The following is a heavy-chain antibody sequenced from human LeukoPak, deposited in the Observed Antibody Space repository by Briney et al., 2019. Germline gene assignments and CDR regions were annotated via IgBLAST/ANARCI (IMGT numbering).Heavy chain of an antibody. CDR2: ISAYNGNT. Sequence: GASVKVSCKASGHTFTSYGISGVRQAPRQGLEWIGWISAYNGNTNYAQKLQGRVTMTTDTSTSTAYMELRSLRSDDTAVYYCARDTPRYCSSTSCYAFDIWGQGTMVTVSS. V-gene: IGHV1-18*04. CDR1: GHTFTSYG. D-gene: IGHD2-2*01. CDR3: ARDTPRYCSSTSCYAFDI. J-gene: IGHJ3*02.